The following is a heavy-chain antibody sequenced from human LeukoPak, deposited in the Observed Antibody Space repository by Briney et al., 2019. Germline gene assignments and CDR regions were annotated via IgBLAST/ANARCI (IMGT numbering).Heavy chain of an antibody. D-gene: IGHD6-13*01. Sequence: PSETLSLTCTVSGGSISSYYWSWIRQPAGKGLEWIGRIYTSGSTNYNPSLKSRVAMSVDTSKNQFSLKLSSVTAADTAVYYCASLDSSSWHRGAFDIWGQGTMVTVSS. CDR2: IYTSGST. CDR3: ASLDSSSWHRGAFDI. J-gene: IGHJ3*02. CDR1: GGSISSYY. V-gene: IGHV4-4*07.